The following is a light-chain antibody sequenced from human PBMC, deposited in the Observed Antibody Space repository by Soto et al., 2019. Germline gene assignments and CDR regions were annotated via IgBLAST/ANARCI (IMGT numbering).Light chain of an antibody. CDR1: SSDVGGYNY. J-gene: IGLJ2*01. Sequence: QAVLTQPASVSGSPGQSITISCTGTSSDVGGYNYVSWYQQHPGKAPKLMIYEVSNRPSGVSNRFSGSKSGNTASLTISGLQAEDEADYYCSSYTSSSTLVFGGGTKDRP. CDR3: SSYTSSSTLV. V-gene: IGLV2-14*01. CDR2: EVS.